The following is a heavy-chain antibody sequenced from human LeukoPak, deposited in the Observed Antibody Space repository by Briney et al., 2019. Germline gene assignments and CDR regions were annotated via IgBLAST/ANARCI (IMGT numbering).Heavy chain of an antibody. D-gene: IGHD6-19*01. J-gene: IGHJ4*02. V-gene: IGHV1-18*01. CDR1: GYTFTSYG. CDR3: ARWGHSSGWRPAFDY. Sequence: GASVKVSCKASGYTFTSYGISWVRQAPGQGLEWMGWISAYNGNTNYAQKLQGRVTITRDTSASTAYMELSSLRSEDTAVYYCARWGHSSGWRPAFDYWGQGTLVTVSS. CDR2: ISAYNGNT.